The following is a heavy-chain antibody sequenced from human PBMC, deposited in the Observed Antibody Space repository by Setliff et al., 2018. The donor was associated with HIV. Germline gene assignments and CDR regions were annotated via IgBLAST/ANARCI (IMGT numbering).Heavy chain of an antibody. J-gene: IGHJ4*02. CDR1: GGSISTSSYY. Sequence: SETLSLTCTVSGGSISTSSYYWGWIRQPPGKGLEWIGSIYESGSTYYNPSLKSRVSISVDTSKNQFSLKLSSVTAADTAVYYCARQHSENRDFDYWGQGTLVTVS. CDR2: IYESGST. CDR3: ARQHSENRDFDY. V-gene: IGHV4-39*01. D-gene: IGHD4-4*01.